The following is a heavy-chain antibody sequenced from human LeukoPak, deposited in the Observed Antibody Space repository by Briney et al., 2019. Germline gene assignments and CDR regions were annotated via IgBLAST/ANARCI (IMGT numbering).Heavy chain of an antibody. J-gene: IGHJ4*02. D-gene: IGHD3-10*01. V-gene: IGHV4-34*01. CDR3: ARGGLSMIRGVISRRSPCIDH. Sequence: KPSETLSLTCAVYGGSFSGYYWSWIRQPPGKGLEWIGEINHSGSTNYNPSLKSRVTISVDTSKNQFSLKLSSVAAAETAVYYCARGGLSMIRGVISRRSPCIDHWGQGTLVTVSS. CDR2: INHSGST. CDR1: GGSFSGYY.